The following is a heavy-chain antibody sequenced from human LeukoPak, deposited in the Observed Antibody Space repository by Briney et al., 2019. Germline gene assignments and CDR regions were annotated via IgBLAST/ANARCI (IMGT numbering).Heavy chain of an antibody. CDR1: GGSISRYY. V-gene: IGHV4-59*01. CDR3: VAAGTNYYYYYMDV. D-gene: IGHD6-13*01. Sequence: PSETLSLTCTVSGGSISRYYWSWIRQPPGKGLEWLGYIYYSGSTNYNPSLKSRVTISVDTSKNQFSLKLSSVTAADTAVYYCVAAGTNYYYYYMDVWGKGTTVTVSS. J-gene: IGHJ6*03. CDR2: IYYSGST.